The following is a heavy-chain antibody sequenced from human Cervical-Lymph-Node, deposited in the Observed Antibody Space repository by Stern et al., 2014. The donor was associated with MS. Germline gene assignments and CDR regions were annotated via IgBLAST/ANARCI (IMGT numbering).Heavy chain of an antibody. Sequence: VQLVESGAEVKKPASSVKVSCKASGGTFSSYGINWVRQPPGQGLEWVGGIIPIFATPYYAQKFQGRVTITADESTSTAHMELSSLRSEDTAVYYCARELIEYSTSSSMDSWGQGTLVTVSS. CDR3: ARELIEYSTSSSMDS. CDR2: IIPIFATP. CDR1: GGTFSSYG. J-gene: IGHJ5*01. V-gene: IGHV1-69*01. D-gene: IGHD6-6*01.